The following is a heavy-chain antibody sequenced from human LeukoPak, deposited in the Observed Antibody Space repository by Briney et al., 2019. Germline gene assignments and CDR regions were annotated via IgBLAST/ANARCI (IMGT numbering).Heavy chain of an antibody. CDR3: ARGRTYYYDTSGYYPSIYYGMDV. CDR2: INHGEST. V-gene: IGHV4-34*01. CDR1: GGSFSGHY. J-gene: IGHJ6*02. D-gene: IGHD3-22*01. Sequence: PSETLSLTCAVSGGSFSGHYWYWIRQPPGKGLEWIGEINHGESTNYNPSLKSRATLSVDTSKNQFSLKLTSVTAADTAVYYCARGRTYYYDTSGYYPSIYYGMDVWGQGTTVIVSS.